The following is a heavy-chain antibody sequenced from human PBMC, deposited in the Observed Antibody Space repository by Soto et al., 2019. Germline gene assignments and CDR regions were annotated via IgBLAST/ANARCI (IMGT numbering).Heavy chain of an antibody. V-gene: IGHV4-31*03. CDR2: ITYNGRT. CDR1: GDSINSDSVY. CDR3: ARERQVGPSSGRFDP. Sequence: SSETLSLTCSVNGDSINSDSVYWSWIRQSPGKGLECIGYITYNGRTFYNPSLKSRVTMSVDTPKNQFSLEVRSVTTADTAVYYCARERQVGPSSGRFDPWGQGTLVTVSS. J-gene: IGHJ5*02.